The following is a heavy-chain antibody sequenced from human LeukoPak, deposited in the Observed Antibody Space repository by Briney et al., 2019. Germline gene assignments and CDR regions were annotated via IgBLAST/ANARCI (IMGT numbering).Heavy chain of an antibody. CDR2: IYHSGRT. Sequence: SETLSLTCTVSGYSISSGYYWGWIRQPPGKGLEWIGSIYHSGRTYYNPSLKSRVTISVDTSKNQFSLKLSSVTAADTAVYYCARGANYDFWSGYYGNWFDPWGQGTLVTVSS. J-gene: IGHJ5*02. CDR3: ARGANYDFWSGYYGNWFDP. CDR1: GYSISSGYY. D-gene: IGHD3-3*01. V-gene: IGHV4-38-2*02.